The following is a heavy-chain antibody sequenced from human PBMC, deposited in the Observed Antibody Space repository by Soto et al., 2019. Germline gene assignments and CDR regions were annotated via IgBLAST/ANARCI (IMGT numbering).Heavy chain of an antibody. Sequence: PGGSLRLSCAASGFTFSSYGMHWVRQAPGKGLEWVAVISYDGSNKYYADSVKGRFTISRDNSKNTLYLQMNSLRAEDTAVYYCAKDIAVDDNYYYGMDVWGQGTTVTVS. CDR3: AKDIAVDDNYYYGMDV. J-gene: IGHJ6*02. CDR1: GFTFSSYG. D-gene: IGHD6-19*01. CDR2: ISYDGSNK. V-gene: IGHV3-30*18.